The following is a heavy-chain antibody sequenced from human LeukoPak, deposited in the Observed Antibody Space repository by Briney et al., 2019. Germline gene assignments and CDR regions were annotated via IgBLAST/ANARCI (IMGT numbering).Heavy chain of an antibody. Sequence: GASVKVSCKASGYTFSSSGIYWVRQVPGQGPEWMGWISTYNGDTNYAQKFQGRVTLTTDTSTSTVYMELRSLRSDDTAVYYCARRGSVETPMSNWEWWYWGQGTLVTVSS. CDR1: GYTFSSSG. CDR3: ARRGSVETPMSNWEWWY. J-gene: IGHJ4*02. V-gene: IGHV1-18*01. CDR2: ISTYNGDT. D-gene: IGHD5-18*01.